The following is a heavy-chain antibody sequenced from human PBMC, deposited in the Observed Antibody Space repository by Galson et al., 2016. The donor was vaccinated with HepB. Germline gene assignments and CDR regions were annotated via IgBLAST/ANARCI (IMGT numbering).Heavy chain of an antibody. CDR2: IGTSGGPT. CDR1: GFTFSNHA. V-gene: IGHV3-23*01. CDR3: AKDRRYYGSGFDY. D-gene: IGHD3-10*01. J-gene: IGHJ4*02. Sequence: SLRLSCAASGFTFSNHAMSWVRQAPGKGLEWVAGIGTSGGPTYYADSVRGRFTIPRDNSKNTVHLQMNSLRVEDTAVYYCAKDRRYYGSGFDYWGQGTLVTVSS.